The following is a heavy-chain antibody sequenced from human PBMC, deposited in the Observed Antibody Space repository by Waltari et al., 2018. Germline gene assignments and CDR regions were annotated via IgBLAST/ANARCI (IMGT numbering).Heavy chain of an antibody. D-gene: IGHD4-17*01. Sequence: QVQLVQSGAEVKKPGASVKVSCKASGYTFTGYYMHWVRQAPGQGLEWRGRINPNRGGTNYAQKFQGRVTMTRDTSISTAYMELSRLRSDDTAVYYCARAYGDYPFFDYWGQGTLVTVSS. J-gene: IGHJ4*02. V-gene: IGHV1-2*06. CDR3: ARAYGDYPFFDY. CDR2: INPNRGGT. CDR1: GYTFTGYY.